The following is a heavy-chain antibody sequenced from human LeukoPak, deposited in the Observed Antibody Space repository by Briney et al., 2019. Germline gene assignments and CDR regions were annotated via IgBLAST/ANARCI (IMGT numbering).Heavy chain of an antibody. CDR2: SYYSGST. D-gene: IGHD3-22*01. V-gene: IGHV4-59*08. Sequence: SETLSLTCTVSGGSISSYYWSWIRQPLGKRLEWIGYSYYSGSTNYNPPLKSRVTISVDTSKNQFSLKLSSVTATDTAVYYCARHGYYDSSGYHGFDYWGQGTLVTVSS. J-gene: IGHJ4*02. CDR1: GGSISSYY. CDR3: ARHGYYDSSGYHGFDY.